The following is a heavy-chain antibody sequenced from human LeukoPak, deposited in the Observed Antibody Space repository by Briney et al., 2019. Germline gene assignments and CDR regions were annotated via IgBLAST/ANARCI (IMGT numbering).Heavy chain of an antibody. Sequence: GGSLRLSCAASGFTFSDYYMSWIRQAPGKGLEWISYISSSGSAMYYADSVKGRFTISRDNAKNSLYLQMNSLRAEDTAMYYCARGVGYRYAQMFFDIWGQGTMVTVSS. CDR3: ARGVGYRYAQMFFDI. V-gene: IGHV3-11*01. D-gene: IGHD5-18*01. CDR1: GFTFSDYY. J-gene: IGHJ3*02. CDR2: ISSSGSAM.